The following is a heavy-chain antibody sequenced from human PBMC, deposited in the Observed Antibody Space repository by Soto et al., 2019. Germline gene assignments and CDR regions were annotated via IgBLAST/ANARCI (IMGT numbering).Heavy chain of an antibody. Sequence: GSLRLSCAASGFTFSSYSMNWVRQAPGKGLEWVAFIRYNGSDKYYADSVKGRFTISRDNSRNTLFLQMNSLRAEDTAVYYCARDYYKYYDSSGYYRSPAYWGQGTLVTVSS. D-gene: IGHD3-22*01. CDR2: IRYNGSDK. CDR1: GFTFSSYS. V-gene: IGHV3-30*02. J-gene: IGHJ4*02. CDR3: ARDYYKYYDSSGYYRSPAY.